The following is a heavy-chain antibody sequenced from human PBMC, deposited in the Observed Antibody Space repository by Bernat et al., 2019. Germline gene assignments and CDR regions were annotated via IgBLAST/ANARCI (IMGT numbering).Heavy chain of an antibody. D-gene: IGHD2-15*01. J-gene: IGHJ4*02. CDR1: GFTFSSYA. V-gene: IGHV3-23*01. CDR3: AKAPPGRSGDSCYSFDS. Sequence: EVQLLESGGGLVQPGGSLRLSCAASGFTFSSYAMSWVRQAPGKGLEWVSTISGSGGSTYYADSVKGRFTISRDNSKNTLYLQLNSLRAEDTAVYYCAKAPPGRSGDSCYSFDSWGQGTLVTVSS. CDR2: ISGSGGST.